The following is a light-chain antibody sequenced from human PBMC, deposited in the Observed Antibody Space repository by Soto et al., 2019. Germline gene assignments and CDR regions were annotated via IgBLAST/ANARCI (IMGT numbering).Light chain of an antibody. CDR3: QQYSKWPIT. CDR1: QSVNSN. Sequence: EIVMTQSPATLSLSPGERATLSCRASQSVNSNYLAWYQQHPGQPPRLLIYGISTRATGIPDRVSGSGSGKEVSLTISSLQSEEVAVYDGQQYSKWPITFGQGTRLEIK. CDR2: GIS. V-gene: IGKV3-15*01. J-gene: IGKJ5*01.